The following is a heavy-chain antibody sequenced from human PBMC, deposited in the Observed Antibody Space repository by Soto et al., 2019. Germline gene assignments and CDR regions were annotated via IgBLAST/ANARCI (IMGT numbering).Heavy chain of an antibody. Sequence: GPLRLSCAASVFTFSGSAMHWVRQASGKGLEWVGRIRSKANSYATAYAASVKGRFTISRDDSKNTAYLQMNSLKTEDTAVYYCTVTYYYGSGLPRSLDYYYYGMDVWGQGTTVTVSS. CDR3: TVTYYYGSGLPRSLDYYYYGMDV. CDR1: VFTFSGSA. CDR2: IRSKANSYAT. J-gene: IGHJ6*02. V-gene: IGHV3-73*01. D-gene: IGHD3-10*01.